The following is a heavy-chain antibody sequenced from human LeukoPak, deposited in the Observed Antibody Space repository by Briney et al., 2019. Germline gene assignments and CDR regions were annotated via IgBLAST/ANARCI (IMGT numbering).Heavy chain of an antibody. CDR1: GFTFGDYA. CDR2: IRSKAYGGTT. D-gene: IGHD3-9*01. Sequence: GGSLRLSCTASGFTFGDYAMSWVRQAPGKGLEWVGFIRSKAYGGTTEYAASVEGRFTISRDDSKSIAYLQMNSLKTEDTAVYYCTRDLDALYVILTGYYYNWFDPWGQGTLVTVSS. CDR3: TRDLDALYVILTGYYYNWFDP. V-gene: IGHV3-49*04. J-gene: IGHJ5*02.